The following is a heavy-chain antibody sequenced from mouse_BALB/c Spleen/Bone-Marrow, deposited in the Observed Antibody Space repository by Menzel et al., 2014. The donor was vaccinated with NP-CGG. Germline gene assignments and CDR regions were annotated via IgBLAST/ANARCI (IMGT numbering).Heavy chain of an antibody. J-gene: IGHJ1*01. V-gene: IGHV3-6*02. CDR2: ISYDGSN. Sequence: EVQLQQSGPGLVKPSQSLSLTCSVTGYSITSGYYWNWIRQFPGNKLAWMGYISYDGSNNYNPSLKNRISITRDTSKNQFFLKLNSVTTEDTATYYCAKLLYWYFDVWGAGTTVTVSS. CDR3: AKLLYWYFDV. CDR1: GYSITSGYY.